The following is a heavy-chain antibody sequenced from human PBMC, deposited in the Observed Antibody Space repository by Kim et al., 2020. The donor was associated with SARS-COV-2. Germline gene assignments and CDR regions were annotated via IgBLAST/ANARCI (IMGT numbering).Heavy chain of an antibody. CDR1: GFTFSGYG. J-gene: IGHJ6*02. V-gene: IGHV3-33*06. CDR3: AKILGNDQYYLGLDV. D-gene: IGHD2-2*01. CDR2: ICFDGSST. Sequence: GGSLRLSCAATGFTFSGYGMHWVRQAPGKGLEWVAVICFDGSSTYYADSVRGRFTISRDNSKNTLYLQMNNLRAEDTAVYYCAKILGNDQYYLGLDVWGRGTTVTVSS.